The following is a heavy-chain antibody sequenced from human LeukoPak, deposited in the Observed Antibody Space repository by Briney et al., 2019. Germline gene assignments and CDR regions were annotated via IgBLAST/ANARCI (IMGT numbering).Heavy chain of an antibody. J-gene: IGHJ5*02. CDR2: ISGSGGGT. CDR1: GFTFSSYT. CDR3: AKVSMVNLSDP. Sequence: GGSLRLSCAASGFTFSSYTMSWVRQAPGKGLEWVSAISGSGGGTYYADSVKGRFTISRDNSKNTLYLQMNSLRAEDTAVYYCAKVSMVNLSDPWGQGTLVTVSS. D-gene: IGHD5-18*01. V-gene: IGHV3-23*01.